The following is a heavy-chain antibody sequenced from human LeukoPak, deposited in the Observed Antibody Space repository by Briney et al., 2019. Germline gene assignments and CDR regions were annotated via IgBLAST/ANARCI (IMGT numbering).Heavy chain of an antibody. CDR2: MYLSGTA. V-gene: IGHV4/OR15-8*02. D-gene: IGHD2-8*01. CDR1: GASISSVNL. CDR3: AGLEGRYSTGMYYYFDY. Sequence: SETLSLTCAVSGASISSVNLWSWVRQPPGKGLEWIGEMYLSGTATYNPSLKGRVTISIDKSENQFSLKLTSMTAADTAVYFCAGLEGRYSTGMYYYFDYWGQGTLVTVSS. J-gene: IGHJ4*02.